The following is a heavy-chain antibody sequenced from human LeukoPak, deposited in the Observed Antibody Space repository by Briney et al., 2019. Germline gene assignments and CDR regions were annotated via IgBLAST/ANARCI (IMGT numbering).Heavy chain of an antibody. D-gene: IGHD3-22*01. CDR3: ARGGGGYESGGYSEGLNVFDF. CDR2: IYTSGST. V-gene: IGHV4-4*07. J-gene: IGHJ3*01. CDR1: GGSISSYY. Sequence: SETLSLTCTVSGGSISSYYWSWIRQPAGKGLEWIGRIYTSGSTNYNPSLKSRVTMSVDTSKNQFSLKLSSVTAADTAVYYCARGGGGYESGGYSEGLNVFDFGAKGKMAPVS.